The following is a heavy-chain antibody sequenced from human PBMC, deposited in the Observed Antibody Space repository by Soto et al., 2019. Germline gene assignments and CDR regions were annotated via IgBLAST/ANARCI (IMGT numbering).Heavy chain of an antibody. CDR3: AHRRDIVVVPAAPNDNWFDP. V-gene: IGHV2-5*02. CDR2: IYWDDDK. J-gene: IGHJ5*02. CDR1: GFSLSTSGVG. D-gene: IGHD2-2*01. Sequence: QITLKESGPTLVKPTQTLTLTCTFSGFSLSTSGVGVGWIRQPPGKAPEWLALIYWDDDKRYSPSLKSRLTITKDTSKNQVVLTMTNMDPVDTATYYCAHRRDIVVVPAAPNDNWFDPWGQGTLVTVSS.